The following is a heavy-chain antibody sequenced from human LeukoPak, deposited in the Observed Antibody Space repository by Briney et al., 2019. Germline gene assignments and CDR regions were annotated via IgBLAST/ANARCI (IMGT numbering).Heavy chain of an antibody. V-gene: IGHV4-61*02. CDR3: ARGDGTLGYYYYGMDV. Sequence: SETLSLTCTVSGGSISSGSYYWSWIRQPAGTEPEWIGRIHTSGSTNYNPSLKSRVTISVDTSKNQFSLKLSSVTAADTAVYYCARGDGTLGYYYYGMDVWGQGTTVTVSS. D-gene: IGHD1-26*01. CDR2: IHTSGST. CDR1: GGSISSGSYY. J-gene: IGHJ6*02.